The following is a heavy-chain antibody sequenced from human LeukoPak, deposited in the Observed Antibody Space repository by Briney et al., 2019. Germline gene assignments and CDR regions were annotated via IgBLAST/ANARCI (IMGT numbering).Heavy chain of an antibody. CDR3: ARDGGSSGYPDY. V-gene: IGHV3-21*01. CDR2: ISSSSSYI. J-gene: IGHJ4*02. CDR1: GFTFSSYS. Sequence: PGGSLRLSCAASGFTFSSYSMNWVRQAPGKGLEWVSSISSSSSYIYYADSVKGRFTISRDNAKNSLYLQMNSLRAEDTAVYYCARDGGSSGYPDYWGQGTLVTVSS. D-gene: IGHD3-22*01.